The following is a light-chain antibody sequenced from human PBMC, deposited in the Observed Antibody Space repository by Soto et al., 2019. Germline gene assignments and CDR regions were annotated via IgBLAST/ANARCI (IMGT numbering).Light chain of an antibody. CDR1: GSDVGDSSH. Sequence: QSALTQPRSVSGSPGQSVTISCTATGSDVGDSSHVSWYQLHPGKAPKLMIYEVNNRPSVVPDRFSGSKSGSTASLTIAGLQAEDEAKYYSCLSPRSLTWLLGGGTKLTVL. CDR2: EVN. J-gene: IGLJ2*01. V-gene: IGLV2-11*01. CDR3: CLSPRSLTWL.